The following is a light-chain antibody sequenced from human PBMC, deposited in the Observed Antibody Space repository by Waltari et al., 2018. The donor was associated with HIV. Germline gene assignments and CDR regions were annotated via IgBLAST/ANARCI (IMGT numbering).Light chain of an antibody. CDR2: GAS. CDR3: QQYGGSPYT. CDR1: QSVSSNY. Sequence: EIVLTQSPGTLSLSPGERATLSCRARQSVSSNYLAWYQHKPGQAPRLLIYGASSRATGIPDRFSGSGSGTDFTLTISRPEPEDFAVYYCQQYGGSPYTFGQGTKLEIK. V-gene: IGKV3-20*01. J-gene: IGKJ2*01.